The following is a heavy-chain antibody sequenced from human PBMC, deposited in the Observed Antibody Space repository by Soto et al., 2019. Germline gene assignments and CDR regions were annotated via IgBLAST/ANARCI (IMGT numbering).Heavy chain of an antibody. Sequence: QVQLEQSGAEVKKPGASVKVSCKTFGYIFSSYHMHWVRQAPGQSPEWMGYITTGNGDTEYSQKFQGRVTIASDTCASTVYMDLSSLRSEDTAVYYCAREDGGGPLDYWGQGTLVTVSS. V-gene: IGHV1-3*04. CDR1: GYIFSSYH. D-gene: IGHD3-10*01. CDR2: ITTGNGDT. CDR3: AREDGGGPLDY. J-gene: IGHJ4*01.